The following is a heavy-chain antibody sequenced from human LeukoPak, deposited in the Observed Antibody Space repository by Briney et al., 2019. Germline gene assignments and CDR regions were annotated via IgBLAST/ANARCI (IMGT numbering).Heavy chain of an antibody. J-gene: IGHJ3*02. Sequence: GGSLRLSCAASGFTFSNAWMSWVRQAPGKGLEWVGRIKSKTDGGTTDYAAPVKGRFTISRDDSKNTLYLQMNSLKTEDTAVYYCTTDTRGRASDAFDIWGQGTMVTVSS. CDR2: IKSKTDGGTT. CDR3: TTDTRGRASDAFDI. CDR1: GFTFSNAW. D-gene: IGHD1-14*01. V-gene: IGHV3-15*01.